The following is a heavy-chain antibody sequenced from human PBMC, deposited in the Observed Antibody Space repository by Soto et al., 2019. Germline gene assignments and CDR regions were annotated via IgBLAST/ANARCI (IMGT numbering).Heavy chain of an antibody. CDR2: INHSGRV. J-gene: IGHJ5*01. CDR1: GGSFSGHS. Sequence: PSETLSLTCAVYGGSFSGHSWTWIRQSPGKGLEWIGDINHSGRVNYSPSLKSRVTISLDTSKNQFSLPLSAVTAADTAMYYCSTRAYDTNGYYRFDPWGQGTLVTVPQ. CDR3: STRAYDTNGYYRFDP. D-gene: IGHD3-22*01. V-gene: IGHV4-34*01.